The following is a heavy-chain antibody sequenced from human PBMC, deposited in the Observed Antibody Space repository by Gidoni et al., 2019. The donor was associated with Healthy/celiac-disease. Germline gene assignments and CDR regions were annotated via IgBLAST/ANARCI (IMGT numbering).Heavy chain of an antibody. CDR3: ARTQLLTMVRGVIIGYYGMDV. CDR2: INHSGST. Sequence: QVQLQQWGAGLLKPSETLSLTCAVYGGSFSGYYWSWIRQPPGKGLEWIGEINHSGSTNYNPSLKSRVTISVDTSKNQFSLKLSSVTAADTAVYYCARTQLLTMVRGVIIGYYGMDVWGQGTTVTVSS. J-gene: IGHJ6*02. D-gene: IGHD3-10*01. V-gene: IGHV4-34*01. CDR1: GGSFSGYY.